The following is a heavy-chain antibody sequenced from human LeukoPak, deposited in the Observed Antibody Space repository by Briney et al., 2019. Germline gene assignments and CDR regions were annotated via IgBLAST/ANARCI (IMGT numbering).Heavy chain of an antibody. CDR1: GFTFSSYG. V-gene: IGHV3-30*02. Sequence: PGGSLRLSCAASGFTFSSYGMHWVRQAPGMGLEWVAFIRYDGSNKYYADSVKGRFTISRDNSKNTLYLQMNSLRAEDTAVYYCAKDQKKSGSYYVPTPIDYWGQGTLVTVSS. CDR3: AKDQKKSGSYYVPTPIDY. J-gene: IGHJ4*02. D-gene: IGHD1-26*01. CDR2: IRYDGSNK.